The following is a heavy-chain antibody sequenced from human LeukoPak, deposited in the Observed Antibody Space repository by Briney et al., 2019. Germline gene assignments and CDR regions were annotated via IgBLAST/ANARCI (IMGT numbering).Heavy chain of an antibody. J-gene: IGHJ4*02. D-gene: IGHD2-2*01. CDR3: ARSGDIVVVPADY. Sequence: ASVKVSCKVSGYTLIEVSMHWVRQAPGKGLEWMGGFDPKDGETIYAQKFQDRVTMTEETSTDTAYMELSSLRSEDTAVYYCARSGDIVVVPADYWGQGTLVTVSS. CDR1: GYTLIEVS. V-gene: IGHV1-24*01. CDR2: FDPKDGET.